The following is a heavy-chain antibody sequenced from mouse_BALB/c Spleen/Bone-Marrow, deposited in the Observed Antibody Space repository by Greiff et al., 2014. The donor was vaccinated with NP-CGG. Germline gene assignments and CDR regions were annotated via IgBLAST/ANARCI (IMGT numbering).Heavy chain of an antibody. J-gene: IGHJ3*01. D-gene: IGHD2-14*01. Sequence: VQLKESGTVLARPGASVKMSCKASGYTFTSYWMHWVKQRPGQGLEWIGAIYPGNSDTSYNQKFKGKAELTAVTSTSTAYMELSSLTNEDSAVYYCTRYYYRFSAWFAYWGQGTLVTVSA. CDR2: IYPGNSDT. CDR1: GYTFTSYW. CDR3: TRYYYRFSAWFAY. V-gene: IGHV1-5*01.